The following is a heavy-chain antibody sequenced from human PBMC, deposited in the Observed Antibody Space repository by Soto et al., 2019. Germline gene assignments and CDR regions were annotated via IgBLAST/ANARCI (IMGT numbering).Heavy chain of an antibody. D-gene: IGHD1-1*01. V-gene: IGHV4-30-2*01. J-gene: IGHJ4*02. CDR1: GGSISSGCYS. Sequence: SETMCLTSAVAGGSISSGCYSWSWIRKPPGKGLEWIGYIYHSGSTYYNPSLKSRVTISVDRSKNQFSLKLSSVTAADTAVFYCASVPERCGQGPCDTVPS. CDR2: IYHSGST. CDR3: ASVPER.